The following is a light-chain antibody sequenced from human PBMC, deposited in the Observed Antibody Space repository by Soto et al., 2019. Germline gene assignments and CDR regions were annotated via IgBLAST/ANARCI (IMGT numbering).Light chain of an antibody. CDR2: EVS. V-gene: IGLV2-23*02. CDR3: CSFAGSNSWV. Sequence: QSALTQPASVSGSPGQSITISCTGTRSDVGTYDLVSWYQQHPGKAPKLMLYEVSQRPSGLSNRFSGSKSGNTASLTISGLQAEDEADYYCCSFAGSNSWVFGGGTKLTVL. CDR1: RSDVGTYDL. J-gene: IGLJ3*02.